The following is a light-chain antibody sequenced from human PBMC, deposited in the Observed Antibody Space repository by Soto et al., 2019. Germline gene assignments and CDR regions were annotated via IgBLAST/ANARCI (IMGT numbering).Light chain of an antibody. CDR3: CSYAGSGTYV. V-gene: IGLV2-23*02. CDR1: SSDVGSYNL. Sequence: HSVLTQPASVSGSPGQSITISCTGTSSDVGSYNLVTWYQQHPGRAPKLMIYEVTKRPSGVSNRFSGSKSGNTASLTISGLQAEDEADYYCCSYAGSGTYVFGTGTKVTVL. CDR2: EVT. J-gene: IGLJ1*01.